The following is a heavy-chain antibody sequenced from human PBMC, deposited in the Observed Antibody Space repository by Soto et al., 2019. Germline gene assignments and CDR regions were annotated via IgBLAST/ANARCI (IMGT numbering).Heavy chain of an antibody. D-gene: IGHD3-3*01. Sequence: QVQLEESGGGVVQPGRSLRLSCAASGFMFSNYGVHWVRQAPGKGLEWVAIISYDGNNKYYANSVKGRFTISRDNSKNPLYLQMDSLGAEDTAVYYCAKDRGDGYFTAGSGIGLDVWGQGTTVTVSS. J-gene: IGHJ6*02. V-gene: IGHV3-30*18. CDR2: ISYDGNNK. CDR1: GFMFSNYG. CDR3: AKDRGDGYFTAGSGIGLDV.